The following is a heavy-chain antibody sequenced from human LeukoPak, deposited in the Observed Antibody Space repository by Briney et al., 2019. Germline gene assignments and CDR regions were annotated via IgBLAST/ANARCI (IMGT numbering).Heavy chain of an antibody. D-gene: IGHD6-13*01. J-gene: IGHJ5*02. V-gene: IGHV1-69*01. CDR2: IIPIFGAA. Sequence: ASVKVSCKASGGTFSSYAISWVRQAPGQGLEWMGGIIPIFGAANYAQKFQGRVMITADESTSTAYMELSSLRSEDTAVYYCARDAEAAAEVRWFDPWGQGTLVTVSS. CDR1: GGTFSSYA. CDR3: ARDAEAAAEVRWFDP.